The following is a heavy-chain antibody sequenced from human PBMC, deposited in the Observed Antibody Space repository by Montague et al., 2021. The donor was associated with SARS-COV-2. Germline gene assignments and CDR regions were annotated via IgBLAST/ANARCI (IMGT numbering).Heavy chain of an antibody. V-gene: IGHV3-23*01. CDR3: AKDRVVPPDRNLDY. Sequence: SMRLSCAASGFTFSNYAMRWVRQAPVKGLEWVSAISNSGSKQRYXDSVKGRFTISRDNSKNTLYLQMDSLRAEDTAVYYCAKDRVVPPDRNLDYWGQGTLVSVSS. CDR1: GFTFSNYA. CDR2: ISNSGSKQ. D-gene: IGHD2-2*01. J-gene: IGHJ4*02.